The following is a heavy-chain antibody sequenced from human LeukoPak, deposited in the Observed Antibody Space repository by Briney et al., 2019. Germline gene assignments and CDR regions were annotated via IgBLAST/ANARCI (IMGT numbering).Heavy chain of an antibody. CDR1: GFTFSSYW. D-gene: IGHD4-17*01. CDR2: IKQDGSEK. CDR3: ARVSPNTVTTLQDFDY. V-gene: IGHV3-7*01. J-gene: IGHJ4*02. Sequence: GGSLRLSCAAFGFTFSSYWMSWVRQAPGKGLEWVAKIKQDGSEKYYVDSVKGRFTISRDNAKNSLYLQMNSLRAEDTAVYYCARVSPNTVTTLQDFDYWGQGTLVTVSS.